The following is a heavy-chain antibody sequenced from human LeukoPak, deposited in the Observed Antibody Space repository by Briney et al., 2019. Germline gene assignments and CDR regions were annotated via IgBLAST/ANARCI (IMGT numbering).Heavy chain of an antibody. CDR1: GFTFSGSA. J-gene: IGHJ4*02. CDR2: IRSKANSYAT. Sequence: GGSLRLSCAASGFTFSGSAMHWVRQASGKGLGWVGRIRSKANSYATAYAASVKGRFTISRDDSKNTAYLQMNSLKTEDTAVYYCTRVGATFLDYWGQGTLVTVSS. CDR3: TRVGATFLDY. D-gene: IGHD1-26*01. V-gene: IGHV3-73*01.